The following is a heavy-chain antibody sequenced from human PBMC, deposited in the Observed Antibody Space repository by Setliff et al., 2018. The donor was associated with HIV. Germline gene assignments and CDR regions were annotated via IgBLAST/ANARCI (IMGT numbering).Heavy chain of an antibody. D-gene: IGHD3-3*01. V-gene: IGHV4-34*01. CDR3: ARHLLDYNFWSGYSTQNCFNY. J-gene: IGHJ4*02. Sequence: SETLSLTCAVYGGSFSGYYWSWIRQPPGKGLEWIGEINHSGSTNYNPSLKSRVTISVDTSKNQFSLKLSSVTAADTAVYYCARHLLDYNFWSGYSTQNCFNYWGQGALVTVSS. CDR2: INHSGST. CDR1: GGSFSGYY.